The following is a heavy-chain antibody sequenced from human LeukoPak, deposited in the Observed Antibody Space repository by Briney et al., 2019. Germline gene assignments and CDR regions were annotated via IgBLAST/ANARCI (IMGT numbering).Heavy chain of an antibody. CDR1: GFTFDDYA. J-gene: IGHJ5*02. D-gene: IGHD5-18*01. CDR2: ITWNSGAI. Sequence: GGSLRLSCAASGFTFDDYAMHWVRQAPGKGLEWVSGITWNSGAIAYVDSVKGRFIISRDNAKNSVYLQMNSLRVEDTAVYYCARVSVMVKSWWFDPWGQGTLVTVSS. V-gene: IGHV3-9*01. CDR3: ARVSVMVKSWWFDP.